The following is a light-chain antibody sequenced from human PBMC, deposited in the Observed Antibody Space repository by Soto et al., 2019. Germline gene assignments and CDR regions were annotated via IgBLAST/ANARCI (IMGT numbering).Light chain of an antibody. J-gene: IGLJ1*01. Sequence: QSALTQPASVSGSPGQSITVSCTGTSSDVGGYNFVSWYQQHPGKAPKLMIFDVNNRPSGVSNRFSGSKSGNTASLAISGLQPEDEADYYCASYASRTTGVFGTGTKLTVL. V-gene: IGLV2-14*01. CDR3: ASYASRTTGV. CDR1: SSDVGGYNF. CDR2: DVN.